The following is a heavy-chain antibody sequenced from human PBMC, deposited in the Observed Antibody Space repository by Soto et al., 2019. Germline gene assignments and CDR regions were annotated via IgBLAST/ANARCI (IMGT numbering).Heavy chain of an antibody. CDR3: ARVGGNGDYEETRGHYFDY. D-gene: IGHD4-17*01. CDR1: GGSFSGHY. Sequence: ETLSLTCAVYGGSFSGHYWSWIRQPPGKGMEWIGEINDSESTNYNPSLKSRVTISVDTSNNQFSLKLNSVTAADTAVYYCARVGGNGDYEETRGHYFDYWGQGTLVTVSS. CDR2: INDSEST. J-gene: IGHJ4*02. V-gene: IGHV4-34*01.